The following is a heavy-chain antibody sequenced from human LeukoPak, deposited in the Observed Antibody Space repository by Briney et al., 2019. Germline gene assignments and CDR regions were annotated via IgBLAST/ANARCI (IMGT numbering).Heavy chain of an antibody. Sequence: PGGSLRLSCAASGFTFSSYWMSWVRQAPGKGLEWVANIKQDGSGKYYVDSVKGRFTISRDNAKNSLYLQMNSLRAEDTAVYYCARDPDYGDWGYYGMDVWGQGTTVTVSS. CDR2: IKQDGSGK. CDR1: GFTFSSYW. V-gene: IGHV3-7*01. J-gene: IGHJ6*02. CDR3: ARDPDYGDWGYYGMDV. D-gene: IGHD4-17*01.